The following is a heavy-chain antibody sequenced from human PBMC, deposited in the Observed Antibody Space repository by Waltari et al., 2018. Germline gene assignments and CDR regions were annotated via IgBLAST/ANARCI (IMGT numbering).Heavy chain of an antibody. CDR3: ARSGYYDYVWGSYRNYYFDY. Sequence: QVQLVQSGAEVKKPGSSVKVSCKASGGTFSSYAISWVRQAPGQGLEWMGGSIPVLGTANYAQKFQGRVTITTDEATSTAYMELSSLRSEDTAVYYCARSGYYDYVWGSYRNYYFDYWGQGTLVTVSS. CDR1: GGTFSSYA. V-gene: IGHV1-69*05. J-gene: IGHJ4*02. D-gene: IGHD3-16*02. CDR2: SIPVLGTA.